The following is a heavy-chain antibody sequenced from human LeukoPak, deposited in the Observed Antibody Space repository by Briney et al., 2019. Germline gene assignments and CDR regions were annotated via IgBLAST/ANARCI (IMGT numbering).Heavy chain of an antibody. Sequence: SETLSLTCTVSGGSVSSYYWSWIRQPPGKGLEWIGYIYTSGSTNYNPSLKSRVTISVDTSKNQFSLKLSSVTAADTAVYYCARTVGSIAARPFYFDYWGQGTLVTVSS. CDR3: ARTVGSIAARPFYFDY. V-gene: IGHV4-4*09. D-gene: IGHD6-6*01. J-gene: IGHJ4*02. CDR2: IYTSGST. CDR1: GGSVSSYY.